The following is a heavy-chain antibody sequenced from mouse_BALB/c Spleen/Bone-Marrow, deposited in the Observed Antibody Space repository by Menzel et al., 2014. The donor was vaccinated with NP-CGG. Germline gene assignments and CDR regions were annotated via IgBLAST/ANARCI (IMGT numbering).Heavy chain of an antibody. Sequence: VQLQQPGAELVKPGASVKLSCTASGFNIKDTYMHWVKQRPEQGLEWIGRIDPANGNTKYDPKFQGKATITADTSSNTAYLQLSSLTSEDTAVYYCTRGYGNYALYYYAMDYWDQGTSVTVSS. J-gene: IGHJ4*01. CDR2: IDPANGNT. CDR3: TRGYGNYALYYYAMDY. CDR1: GFNIKDTY. D-gene: IGHD2-10*02. V-gene: IGHV14-3*02.